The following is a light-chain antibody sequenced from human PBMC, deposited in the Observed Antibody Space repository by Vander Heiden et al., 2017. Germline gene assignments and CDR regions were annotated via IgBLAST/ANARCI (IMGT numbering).Light chain of an antibody. J-gene: IGLJ3*02. CDR1: SSNIGSNT. CDR2: RKN. V-gene: IGLV1-44*01. CDR3: AEWDDRLSGWV. Sequence: QSVLTQPPSASGTPGQRVTISCSGSSSNIGSNTVNWYQQLPGTAPKRRIVRKNQRPSGVPDRFSCYKSGTSESRDTRGLQSEDEADEYWAEWDDRLSGWVFGGGTKLTVL.